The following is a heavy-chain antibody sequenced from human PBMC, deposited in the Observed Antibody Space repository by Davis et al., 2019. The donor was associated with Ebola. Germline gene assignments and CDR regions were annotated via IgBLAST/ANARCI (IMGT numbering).Heavy chain of an antibody. CDR2: INPSGGST. CDR3: AVFSSGWYLSS. Sequence: AASVKVSRKASRYTFTSYYMYWLRQAPGQGLEWMGIINPSGGSTSYAQKFQGRVTITRDTSASKAYMELSSLRSEDTAVYYCAVFSSGWYLSSWGQGTLVTVSS. D-gene: IGHD6-19*01. V-gene: IGHV1-46*01. J-gene: IGHJ5*02. CDR1: RYTFTSYY.